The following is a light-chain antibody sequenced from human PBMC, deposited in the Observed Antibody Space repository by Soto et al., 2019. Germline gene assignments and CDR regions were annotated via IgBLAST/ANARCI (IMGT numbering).Light chain of an antibody. CDR2: GAS. CDR1: QSVSSS. J-gene: IGKJ5*01. V-gene: IGKV3-15*01. CDR3: KQYYNWPRT. Sequence: EIVLTQSPGTLSLSPGERATLSCSASQSVSSSFLVWYQQKPGQAPRPLIYGASSRATGIPARFSGRGSGTEFTLTINSLQAEDCAVYYCKQYYNWPRTFGQGTRLENK.